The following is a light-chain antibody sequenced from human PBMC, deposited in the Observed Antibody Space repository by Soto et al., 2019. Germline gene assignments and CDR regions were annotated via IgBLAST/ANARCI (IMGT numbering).Light chain of an antibody. J-gene: IGKJ2*03. Sequence: DIVMTQSPDSLAVSLGERATINCMSSQSVLHSSNNKNYLAWYQQRPGQPPRLLIYWASTRESGVPERFSGSGSGPHFTLTISSLQVEDVAVYYCQQYYSAHSFGQGTKLEFK. V-gene: IGKV4-1*01. CDR3: QQYYSAHS. CDR2: WAS. CDR1: QSVLHSSNNKNY.